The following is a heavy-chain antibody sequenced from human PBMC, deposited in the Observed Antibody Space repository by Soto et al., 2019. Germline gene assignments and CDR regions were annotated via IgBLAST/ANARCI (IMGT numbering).Heavy chain of an antibody. J-gene: IGHJ6*02. CDR3: ARAVSDDYPNYYYYGMDV. CDR2: MNPNSGNT. CDR1: GYTFTSYD. D-gene: IGHD4-17*01. Sequence: QVQLVQSGAEVKKPGASVKVSCKASGYTFTSYDINWVRQATGQGLEWMGWMNPNSGNTGYEQKFQGRVTMNRNTSISTAYMELSSLRSEDTAVYYCARAVSDDYPNYYYYGMDVWGQGTTVTVAS. V-gene: IGHV1-8*01.